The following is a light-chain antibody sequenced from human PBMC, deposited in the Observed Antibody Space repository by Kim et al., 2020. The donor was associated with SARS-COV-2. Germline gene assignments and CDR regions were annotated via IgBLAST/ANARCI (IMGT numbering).Light chain of an antibody. Sequence: VPPGQTASIPSSGDKMGVRYSSWFNRKPGQPPILLIYQDTKRPSGIPQRFSGSNSGHTAALPISGTKAMVEADYNFQRLAITSVVFGGGTQLTVL. J-gene: IGLJ2*01. CDR2: QDT. V-gene: IGLV3-1*01. CDR3: QRLAITSVV. CDR1: KMGVRY.